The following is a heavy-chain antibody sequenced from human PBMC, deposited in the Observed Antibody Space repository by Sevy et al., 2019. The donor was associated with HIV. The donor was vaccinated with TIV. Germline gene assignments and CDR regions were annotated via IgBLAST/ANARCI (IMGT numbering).Heavy chain of an antibody. Sequence: ASVKVSCKVSGYSVSDLSIHWVRQAPGKGLEWMGGYDPEDGETIYAQKFQGRVTMTEDTSTDTAYMELSSLRSEDTAVYYCATSPDYYGSSRDAIDIWGQGTMVIVSS. CDR2: YDPEDGET. D-gene: IGHD3-22*01. V-gene: IGHV1-24*01. CDR3: ATSPDYYGSSRDAIDI. J-gene: IGHJ3*02. CDR1: GYSVSDLS.